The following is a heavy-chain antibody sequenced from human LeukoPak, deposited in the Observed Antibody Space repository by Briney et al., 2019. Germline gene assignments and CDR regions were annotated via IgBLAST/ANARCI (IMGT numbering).Heavy chain of an antibody. V-gene: IGHV4-39*01. CDR2: IFHSGST. J-gene: IGHJ4*02. Sequence: PSETLPLTCTVSGDSISSSDSYWDWIRQPPGKGLEWIGSIFHSGSTYYNPSLKSRVTISVDTSKNQFSLKLSSVTAADTAVYYCARRSDYDSSGYYPFDYWGQGTLVTVSS. CDR3: ARRSDYDSSGYYPFDY. D-gene: IGHD3-22*01. CDR1: GDSISSSDSY.